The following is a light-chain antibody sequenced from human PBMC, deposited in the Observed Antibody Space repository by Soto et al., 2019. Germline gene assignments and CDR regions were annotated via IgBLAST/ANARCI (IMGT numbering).Light chain of an antibody. CDR1: QSVSSTY. CDR2: GAS. J-gene: IGKJ5*01. Sequence: EVVLTQSPVTLSLSPGERVTLSCRASQSVSSTYLAWYQQKPGQPPRLLIYGASSRATGIPDRFSGSGSGTDFTLTISRLEPEDFAVYYCQQHGTSPITFGQGRLLEI. CDR3: QQHGTSPIT. V-gene: IGKV3-20*01.